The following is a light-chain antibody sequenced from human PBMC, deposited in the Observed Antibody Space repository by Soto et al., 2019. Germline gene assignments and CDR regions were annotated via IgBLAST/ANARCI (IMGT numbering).Light chain of an antibody. CDR3: SSHSATSPYV. V-gene: IGLV2-14*01. CDR1: SNDVGGYNY. CDR2: EVS. Sequence: QSALTQPASVSESPGQSITISCTGTSNDVGGYNYVSWYQQQPGKAPKLIIYEVSHRPSGISNRFSGSKSGNTASLTISGLHVEDEADYYCSSHSATSPYVFGTGTKVTVL. J-gene: IGLJ1*01.